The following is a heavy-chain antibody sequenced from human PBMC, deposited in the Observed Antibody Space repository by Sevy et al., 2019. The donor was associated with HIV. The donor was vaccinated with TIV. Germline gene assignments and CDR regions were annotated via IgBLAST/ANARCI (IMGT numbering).Heavy chain of an antibody. Sequence: GGSLRLSCAASGFMFSNYWMTWVRQAPGKGPEWVANIKEDGSEKYYVDSVKGRFSISRDNAKNSLHLQLNTLRPEDTAVYYCARAVTPHRDYLRIMDVWGKGTTVTVSS. V-gene: IGHV3-7*01. J-gene: IGHJ6*04. D-gene: IGHD4-17*01. CDR3: ARAVTPHRDYLRIMDV. CDR2: IKEDGSEK. CDR1: GFMFSNYW.